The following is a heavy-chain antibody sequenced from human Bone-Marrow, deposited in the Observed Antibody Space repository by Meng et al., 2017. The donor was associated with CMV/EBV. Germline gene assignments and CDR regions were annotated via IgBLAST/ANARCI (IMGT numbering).Heavy chain of an antibody. CDR3: ARSSQTFYGKDV. V-gene: IGHV3-48*01. J-gene: IGHJ6*01. CDR2: ISSSSSTI. Sequence: GESLKISCPGSGLIFSTYWMRWVRQAPGKGLEWVSYISSSSSTIYYADSVKGRFTISRDKTKNSLYLQMNRLRAEDTAVYYCARSSQTFYGKDVWGQGTTVTGSS. CDR1: GLIFSTYW.